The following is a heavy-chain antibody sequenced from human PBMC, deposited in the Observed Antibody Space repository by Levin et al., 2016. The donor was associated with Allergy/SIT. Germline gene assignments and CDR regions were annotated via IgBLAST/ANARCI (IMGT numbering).Heavy chain of an antibody. CDR3: ARVSSSFPGGYYYYGMDV. Sequence: SETLSLTCAVYGGSFSGYYWSWIRQPPGKGLEWIGEINHSGSTNYNPSLKSRVTISVDTSKNQFSLKLSSVTAADTAVYYCARVSSSFPGGYYYYGMDVWGQGTTVTVSS. V-gene: IGHV4-34*01. CDR1: GGSFSGYY. J-gene: IGHJ6*02. D-gene: IGHD6-6*01. CDR2: INHSGST.